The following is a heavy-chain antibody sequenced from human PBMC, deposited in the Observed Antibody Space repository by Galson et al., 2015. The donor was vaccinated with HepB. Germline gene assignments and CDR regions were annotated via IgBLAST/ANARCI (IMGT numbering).Heavy chain of an antibody. V-gene: IGHV3-69-1*01. CDR2: ISGGSTI. J-gene: IGHJ4*02. CDR3: ASGDSSSILVH. CDR1: GFNFDKYF. Sequence: SLRLSCAASGFNFDKYFMNWVHQAPGKGLEWVSSISGGSTIYYSDSVKGRFTISRDNAKDSLHLQMNSLRDDDTAVYYCASGDSSSILVHWGQGILVTVSS. D-gene: IGHD6-13*01.